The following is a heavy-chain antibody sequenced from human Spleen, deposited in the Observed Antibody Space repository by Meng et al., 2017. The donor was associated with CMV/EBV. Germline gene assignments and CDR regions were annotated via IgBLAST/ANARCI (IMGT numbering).Heavy chain of an antibody. CDR3: ARDEGASEEWELLSTVDY. J-gene: IGHJ4*02. CDR2: MNPNSGNT. CDR1: GYTFTSYD. D-gene: IGHD1-26*01. V-gene: IGHV1-18*01. Sequence: ASVKVSCKASGYTFTSYDINWVRQATGQGLEWMGWMNPNSGNTNYAQKLQGRVTMTTDTSTSTAYMELRSLRSDDTAVYYCARDEGASEEWELLSTVDYWGQGTLVTVSS.